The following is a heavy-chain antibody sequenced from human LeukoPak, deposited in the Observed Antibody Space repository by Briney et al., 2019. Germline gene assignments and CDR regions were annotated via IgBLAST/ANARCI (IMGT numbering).Heavy chain of an antibody. CDR1: GYTFTGYY. J-gene: IGHJ4*02. CDR2: IDPNSGGT. CDR3: ARASKWELPGG. V-gene: IGHV1-2*02. Sequence: ASVKVSCKASGYTFTGYYMHWVRQAPGQGLEWVGWIDPNSGGTIYAQKFQGRVTMTRDTSISTAYMELSRLRSDDTAVYYCARASKWELPGGWGQGTLVTVSS. D-gene: IGHD1-26*01.